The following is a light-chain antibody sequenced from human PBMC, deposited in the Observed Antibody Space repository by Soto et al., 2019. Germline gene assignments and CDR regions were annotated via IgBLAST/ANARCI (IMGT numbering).Light chain of an antibody. CDR3: QQYNNWPPRT. J-gene: IGKJ1*01. CDR1: QSVSSN. V-gene: IGKV3-15*01. CDR2: GAS. Sequence: XSVSPGERATLSCRASQSVSSNLAWYQQKPGQAPRLLIYGASTRATGIPARFSGSGSGTEFTLTISSLQSEDFAVYYCQQYNNWPPRTFGQGTKVEIK.